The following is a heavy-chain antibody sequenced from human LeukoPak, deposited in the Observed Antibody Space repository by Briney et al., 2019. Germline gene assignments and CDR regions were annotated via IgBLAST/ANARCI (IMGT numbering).Heavy chain of an antibody. CDR3: ARGGASYCSSTSCHRLLDY. CDR2: ISGSGGST. J-gene: IGHJ4*02. V-gene: IGHV3-23*01. D-gene: IGHD2-2*01. Sequence: HPGGSLRLSCAASGFTFSSYAMSWVRQAPGKGLEWVSAISGSGGSTYYADSVKGRFTISRDNAKNSLYLQMNSLRAEDTAVYYCARGGASYCSSTSCHRLLDYWGQGTLVTVSS. CDR1: GFTFSSYA.